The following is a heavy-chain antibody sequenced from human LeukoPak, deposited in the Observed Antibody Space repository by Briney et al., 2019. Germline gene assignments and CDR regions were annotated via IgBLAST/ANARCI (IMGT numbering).Heavy chain of an antibody. V-gene: IGHV3-11*06. CDR2: ITSSSDYT. Sequence: GGSLRLSCAASGFTFSDSYMSWIRQAPGKGLEWVSYITSSSDYTNYVDSVKGRFTISRDNAKDSLYLQMNSLRAEDTAVYYCATDSGSSYGSSNYWGQGTLVTVSS. D-gene: IGHD5-18*01. J-gene: IGHJ4*02. CDR1: GFTFSDSY. CDR3: ATDSGSSYGSSNY.